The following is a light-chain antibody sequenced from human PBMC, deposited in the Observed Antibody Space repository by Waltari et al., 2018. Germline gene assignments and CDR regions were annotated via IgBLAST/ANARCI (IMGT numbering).Light chain of an antibody. CDR2: DVT. J-gene: IGLJ3*02. CDR3: NSYTTTRTLV. Sequence: QSALTQPASVSGSPGQSITLSCTGTSSDVGAYDYFSWYQQHPGKAPKLMIYDVTNRPSGVSDRFSGSKSGNTASLTISGLQAEVEADYYCNSYTTTRTLVFGGGTKVTVL. CDR1: SSDVGAYDY. V-gene: IGLV2-14*03.